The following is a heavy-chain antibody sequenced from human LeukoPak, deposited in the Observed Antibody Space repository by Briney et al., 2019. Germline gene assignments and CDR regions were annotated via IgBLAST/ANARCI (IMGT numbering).Heavy chain of an antibody. CDR1: GYSFTSYW. CDR2: IYPGDSDT. CDR3: ARRSPYYYDSSGYYETRYYFDY. V-gene: IGHV5-51*01. D-gene: IGHD3-22*01. Sequence: GESLKISCKGSGYSFTSYWIGWVRQMPGKGLEWMGIIYPGDSDTRYSPSFQGQVTISADKSISTAYLQWSSLKASDTAMYYCARRSPYYYDSSGYYETRYYFDYWGQGTLVTVSS. J-gene: IGHJ4*02.